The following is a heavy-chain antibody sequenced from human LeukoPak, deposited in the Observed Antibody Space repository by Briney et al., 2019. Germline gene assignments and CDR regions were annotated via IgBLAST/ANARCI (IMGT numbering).Heavy chain of an antibody. CDR2: IDTAGDT. V-gene: IGHV3-13*01. CDR3: ARATIAATGDAFDI. D-gene: IGHD6-13*01. J-gene: IGHJ3*02. CDR1: GFTFSSYG. Sequence: QSGGSLRLSCAASGFTFSSYGMHWVRQATGNALEWVSAIDTAGDTYYAGSVKGRFTISREKAKNSLYLQMNSLRAGDTAVYYCARATIAATGDAFDIWGQGTMVTVSS.